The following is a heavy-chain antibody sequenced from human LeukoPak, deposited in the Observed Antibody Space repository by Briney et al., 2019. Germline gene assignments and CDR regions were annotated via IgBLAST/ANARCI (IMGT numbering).Heavy chain of an antibody. CDR3: ARLFLSTTWMIDY. V-gene: IGHV3-7*01. CDR2: INRDDYER. Sequence: PGGSLRLSCAASGFTSGNYWMSWVRQAPGKGLEWVANINRDDYERYHVDSVKGRFTISRDNAKNSLYLQMNSLRAEDTAVYYCARLFLSTTWMIDYWGQGTLVTVSS. J-gene: IGHJ4*02. CDR1: GFTSGNYW. D-gene: IGHD3-3*01.